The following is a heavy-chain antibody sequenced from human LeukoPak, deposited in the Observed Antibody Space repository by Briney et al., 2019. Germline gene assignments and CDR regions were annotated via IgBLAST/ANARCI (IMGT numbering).Heavy chain of an antibody. J-gene: IGHJ4*02. D-gene: IGHD2-2*01. CDR1: GFTFTRYG. Sequence: GSVKVSCKASGFTFTRYGITWVRQAPGQGLEWMGWISAYNGDTNYAQKLQGRVTMTRDPSTSTAYMELSSLRSEDTAVYYCAVDCSSTSCYLGGVNYWGQGTLVTVSS. V-gene: IGHV1-18*01. CDR2: ISAYNGDT. CDR3: AVDCSSTSCYLGGVNY.